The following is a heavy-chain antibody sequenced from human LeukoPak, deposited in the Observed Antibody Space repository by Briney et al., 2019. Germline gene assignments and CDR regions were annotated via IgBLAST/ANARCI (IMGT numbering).Heavy chain of an antibody. D-gene: IGHD3-10*01. V-gene: IGHV3-33*01. J-gene: IGHJ6*02. CDR3: ARDPWESFGGRYYFYGMDV. CDR2: IWYDGSNK. CDR1: GFTFSSYG. Sequence: LTGGSLRLSCAASGFTFSSYGMHWVRQAPGKGLEWVAVIWYDGSNKYYADSVKGRFTISRDNSKDTLFLQMVNLSSEDTGVYYCARDPWESFGGRYYFYGMDVWGQGTTVRVSS.